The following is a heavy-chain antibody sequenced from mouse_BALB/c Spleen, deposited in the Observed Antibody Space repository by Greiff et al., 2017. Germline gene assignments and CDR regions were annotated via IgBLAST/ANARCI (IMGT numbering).Heavy chain of an antibody. CDR2: ISSGGGST. CDR3: ARSEYDYGYAMDY. V-gene: IGHV5-12-1*01. D-gene: IGHD2-4*01. Sequence: EVKLMESGGGLVKPGGSLKLSCAASGFAFSSYDMSWVRQTPEKRLEWVAYISSGGGSTYYPDTVKGRFTISRDNAKNTLYLQMSSLKSEDTAMYYCARSEYDYGYAMDYWGQGTSVTVSS. J-gene: IGHJ4*01. CDR1: GFAFSSYD.